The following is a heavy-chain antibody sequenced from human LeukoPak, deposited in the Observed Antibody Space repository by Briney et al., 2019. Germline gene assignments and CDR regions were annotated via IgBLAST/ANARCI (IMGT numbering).Heavy chain of an antibody. CDR1: GFTFSRYW. CDR2: IKEDGSEK. Sequence: GGSLRLSCAAAGFTFSRYWMSWVRQAKGKGLECVAKIKEDGSEKHYVDSVKGRFTISRDNAKNSLYLQMNSLRAEGTAVYCCARDYTGGWNDYWGQGTLVTVSS. J-gene: IGHJ4*02. D-gene: IGHD7-27*01. CDR3: ARDYTGGWNDY. V-gene: IGHV3-7*01.